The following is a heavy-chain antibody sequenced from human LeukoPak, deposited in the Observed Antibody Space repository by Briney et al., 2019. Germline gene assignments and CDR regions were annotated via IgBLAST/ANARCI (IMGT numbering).Heavy chain of an antibody. Sequence: SGTLSLTCAVYGGSFSGYYWTWIRQPPGTGLEWIGEINHSGSSNYNPSLKSRVTISVDTSKNQFSLKLTSVTAADTAVYYCARSYNRVILLYYWGQGTLVTASS. CDR3: ARSYNRVILLYY. D-gene: IGHD3-10*01. J-gene: IGHJ4*02. V-gene: IGHV4-34*01. CDR1: GGSFSGYY. CDR2: INHSGSS.